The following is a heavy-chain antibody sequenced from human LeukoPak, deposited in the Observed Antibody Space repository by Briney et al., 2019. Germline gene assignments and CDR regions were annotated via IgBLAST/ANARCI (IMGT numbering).Heavy chain of an antibody. D-gene: IGHD5-18*01. CDR1: GFTFSSYW. CDR3: AKDRDGDTAMTIDY. V-gene: IGHV3-23*01. CDR2: ISGSGGST. Sequence: GGSLRLSCAASGFTFSSYWMSWVRQAPGKGLEWVSAISGSGGSTYYADSVKGQFTISRDNSKNTLYLQMNSLRAEDTAVYYCAKDRDGDTAMTIDYWGQGTLVTVSS. J-gene: IGHJ4*02.